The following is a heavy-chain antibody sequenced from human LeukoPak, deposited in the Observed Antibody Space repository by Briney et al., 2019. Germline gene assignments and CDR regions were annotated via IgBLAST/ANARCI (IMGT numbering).Heavy chain of an antibody. CDR2: ISYDGNNK. CDR1: GFTFSSYG. D-gene: IGHD3-22*01. V-gene: IGHV3-33*05. Sequence: PGGSLRLSCAASGFTFSSYGMHWVRQAPGKGLEWVAVISYDGNNKYYADSVKGRFTISRDNSKNTLYLQMNSLRAEDTALYYCAKAKITLIVVANPNSGALDIWGQGTMVTVSS. CDR3: AKAKITLIVVANPNSGALDI. J-gene: IGHJ3*02.